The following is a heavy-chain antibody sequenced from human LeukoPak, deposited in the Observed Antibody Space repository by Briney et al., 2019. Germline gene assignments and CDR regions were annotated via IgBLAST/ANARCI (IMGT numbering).Heavy chain of an antibody. D-gene: IGHD3-3*01. CDR2: IYHSGST. CDR1: GGSISSGGYS. CDR3: ARGGISDYDFWSGYNWFDP. V-gene: IGHV4-30-2*01. J-gene: IGHJ5*02. Sequence: PSETLSLTCAVSGGSISSGGYSWSWIRQPPGKGLEWIGYIYHSGSTYYNPSLKSRVTISVDRSKNQSSLKLSSVTAADTAVYYCARGGISDYDFWSGYNWFDPWGQGTLVTVSS.